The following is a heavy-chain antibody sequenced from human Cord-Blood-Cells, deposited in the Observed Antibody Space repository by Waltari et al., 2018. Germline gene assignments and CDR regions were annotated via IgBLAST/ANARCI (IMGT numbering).Heavy chain of an antibody. J-gene: IGHJ4*02. D-gene: IGHD3-10*01. Sequence: QVQLVQSGAEVKKPGASVKVPCKVSGYTFTELYMHWVRQAPGKGLEWMGGFDPEDGETIYAQKFQGRVTMNEDTSTDTAYMELSSLRSEDTAVYYCATSLDAPYGFDYWGQGTLVTVSS. CDR1: GYTFTELY. V-gene: IGHV1-24*01. CDR3: ATSLDAPYGFDY. CDR2: FDPEDGET.